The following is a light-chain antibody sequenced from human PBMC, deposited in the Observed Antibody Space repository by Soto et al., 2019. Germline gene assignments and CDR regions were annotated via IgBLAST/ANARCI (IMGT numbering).Light chain of an antibody. CDR1: NNDVGAYNY. J-gene: IGLJ3*02. Sequence: QSVLTQPASVSGSPGQSITISCTGSNNDVGAYNYVSWYQQHPGKAPELIIYEVNNQPSGVSHRFSGSKSGNTASLTISGLQADDEADYYCASYTISSTRVFGGGTKVTVL. CDR3: ASYTISSTRV. CDR2: EVN. V-gene: IGLV2-14*01.